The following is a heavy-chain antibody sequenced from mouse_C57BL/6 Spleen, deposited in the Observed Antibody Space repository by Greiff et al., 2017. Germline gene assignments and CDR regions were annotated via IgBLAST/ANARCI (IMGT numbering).Heavy chain of an antibody. CDR3: ARSGSSYENYAMDY. Sequence: QVHLKQSGAELVKPGASVKISCKASGYAFSSYWMNWVKQRPGKGLEWIGQIYPGDGDTNYNGKFKGKATLTADKSSSTAYMQLSSLTSEDSAVYFCARSGSSYENYAMDYWGQGTSVTVSS. J-gene: IGHJ4*01. V-gene: IGHV1-80*01. CDR1: GYAFSSYW. D-gene: IGHD1-1*01. CDR2: IYPGDGDT.